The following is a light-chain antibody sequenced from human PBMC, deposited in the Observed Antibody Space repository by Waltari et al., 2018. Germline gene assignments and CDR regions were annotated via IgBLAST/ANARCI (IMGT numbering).Light chain of an antibody. CDR1: NLGDTF. CDR3: QAWDDSSIV. CDR2: RDT. Sequence: SYDLTQPPSVSVSPGETATLSCSGHNLGDTFATWYRQRPGQSPVLVIYRDTHRSSGIPERFSGSNSGNTATLTIGGAQTVDEAVYYCQAWDDSSIVFGGGTKLTVL. J-gene: IGLJ2*01. V-gene: IGLV3-1*01.